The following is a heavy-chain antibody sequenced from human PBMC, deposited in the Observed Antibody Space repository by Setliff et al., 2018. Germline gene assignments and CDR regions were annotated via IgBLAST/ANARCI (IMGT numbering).Heavy chain of an antibody. J-gene: IGHJ6*03. CDR1: GGTLSSYA. D-gene: IGHD5-18*01. Sequence: SVKVSCKASGGTLSSYAISWVRQAPGQGLEWMGGIIPIFGTANYAQNFQGRVTITTDESTSTAYMELTSLRSEDTAVYYCARDGVHTAMLIDYYYYMDVWGKGTTVTVSS. CDR3: ARDGVHTAMLIDYYYYMDV. V-gene: IGHV1-69*05. CDR2: IIPIFGTA.